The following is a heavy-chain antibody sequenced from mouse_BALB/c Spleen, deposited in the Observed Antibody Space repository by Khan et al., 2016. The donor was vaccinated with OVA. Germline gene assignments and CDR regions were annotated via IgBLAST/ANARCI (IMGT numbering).Heavy chain of an antibody. V-gene: IGHV9-3-1*01. Sequence: QIQLVQSGPELKKPGETVKISCKASGYTFTNYGINWVKQAPGKGLKWMGWINTYTGEPTYADDFKGQFAFSLETSANTAYLQINNLKNEAPAIXLCANGARYDKALYDLDYWGQGTSVTVSS. J-gene: IGHJ4*01. CDR1: GYTFTNYG. CDR3: ANGARYDKALYDLDY. D-gene: IGHD2-12*01. CDR2: INTYTGEP.